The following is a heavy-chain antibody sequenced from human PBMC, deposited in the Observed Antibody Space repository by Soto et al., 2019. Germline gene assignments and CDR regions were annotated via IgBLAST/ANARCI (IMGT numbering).Heavy chain of an antibody. V-gene: IGHV3-30*03. CDR3: ATDSYGDSANVAC. Sequence: QVQLVESGGGVVQPGRSLRLSCAASGFTFSSYGMHWVRQAPGKGLEWVAVISYDGSNKYYADSVKGRFTITRDKSKNTLHLQMNSLRAVDTAAYYCATDSYGDSANVACWGQGTRVTVSS. CDR2: ISYDGSNK. CDR1: GFTFSSYG. J-gene: IGHJ4*02. D-gene: IGHD3-10*01.